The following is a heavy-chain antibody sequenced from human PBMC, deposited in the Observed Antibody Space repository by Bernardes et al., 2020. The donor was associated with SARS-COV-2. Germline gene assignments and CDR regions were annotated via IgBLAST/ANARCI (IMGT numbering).Heavy chain of an antibody. CDR3: AKVSSGGSWVHFDY. V-gene: IGHV3-23*01. D-gene: IGHD2-15*01. J-gene: IGHJ4*02. Sequence: GGSLRLSCGASGFTFRSHAMSWVRQAPGKGLEWVSAISGSAGSTYYAGSVKGRFTISRDNSKDTLSLQMNSLRAEDTAVYYCAKVSSGGSWVHFDYWGQGTLVTVSS. CDR1: GFTFRSHA. CDR2: ISGSAGST.